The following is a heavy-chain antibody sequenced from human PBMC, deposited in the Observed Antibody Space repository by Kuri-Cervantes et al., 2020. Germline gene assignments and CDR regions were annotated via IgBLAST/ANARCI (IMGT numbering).Heavy chain of an antibody. CDR3: AASGGRVLDY. Sequence: SETLSLTCTVSGGSISSYYWSWIRQPPGKGLEWIGYIYYSGSTNYNPSLKSRVTISVDTSKNQFSLKLSSVTAADTAVYYCAASGGRVLDYWGQGTLVTDSS. D-gene: IGHD3-16*01. V-gene: IGHV4-59*01. CDR1: GGSISSYY. CDR2: IYYSGST. J-gene: IGHJ4*02.